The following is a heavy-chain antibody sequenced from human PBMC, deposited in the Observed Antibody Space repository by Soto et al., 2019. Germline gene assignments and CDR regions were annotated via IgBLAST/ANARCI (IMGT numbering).Heavy chain of an antibody. V-gene: IGHV3-23*01. CDR3: AKADDYGDTRYYYYYMDV. CDR1: AFTFGDFA. CDR2: ISGSGGST. D-gene: IGHD4-17*01. J-gene: IGHJ6*03. Sequence: PGGSLRLSCTASAFTFGDFAMHWVRQVPGKGLEWVSAISGSGGSTYYADSVKGRFTISRDNSKNTLYLQMNSLRAEDTAVYYCAKADDYGDTRYYYYYMDVWGKGTTVTVSS.